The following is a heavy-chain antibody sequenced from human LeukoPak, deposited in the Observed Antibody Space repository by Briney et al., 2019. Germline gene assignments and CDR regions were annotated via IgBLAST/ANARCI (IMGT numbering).Heavy chain of an antibody. J-gene: IGHJ6*03. CDR2: IHWNGDTT. CDR3: ARGLRYYYYYYMDV. D-gene: IGHD3-9*01. Sequence: GGSLRLSCAASGFTFDDYGMNLVRQAPGKGLEWISGIHWNGDTTNYAASVEGRFTISRDNAKNSLYLQMNSLRAEDTALYYCARGLRYYYYYYMDVWGKGTTVTVSS. V-gene: IGHV3-20*04. CDR1: GFTFDDYG.